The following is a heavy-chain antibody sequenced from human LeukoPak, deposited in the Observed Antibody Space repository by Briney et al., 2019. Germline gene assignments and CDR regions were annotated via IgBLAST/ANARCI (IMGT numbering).Heavy chain of an antibody. CDR3: ARFWVATDY. J-gene: IGHJ4*02. CDR1: GYTFTGYY. D-gene: IGHD2-15*01. Sequence: ASVKVSCKASGYTFTGYYMHWMRQAPGQGLGWMGRINPNSGGTNYAQKFQGRVTMTGDTSISTAYMELSRLRSDDTAVYYCARFWVATDYWGQGTLVTVST. V-gene: IGHV1-2*06. CDR2: INPNSGGT.